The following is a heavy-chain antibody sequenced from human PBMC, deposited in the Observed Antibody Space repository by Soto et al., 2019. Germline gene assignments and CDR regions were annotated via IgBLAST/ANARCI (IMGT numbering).Heavy chain of an antibody. V-gene: IGHV3-15*01. CDR1: GFTFSNTW. J-gene: IGHJ6*01. CDR2: IKSKTDGGAT. Sequence: GASLRLSCAASGFTFSNTWMSWVRQSPGRGLEWVGHIKSKTDGGATDYAAPVKGRFTVSRDDSKNTLYLQMNSLKTEDTAVYYCTTSNYGVEVLGQGTTGTVSS. CDR3: TTSNYGVEV.